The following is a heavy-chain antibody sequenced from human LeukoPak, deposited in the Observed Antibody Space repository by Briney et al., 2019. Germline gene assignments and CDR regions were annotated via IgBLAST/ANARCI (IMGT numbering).Heavy chain of an antibody. Sequence: GAPVKDSCKASGYTFTSYDINWVRQATGQGLEWMGWMTPNSGNTGYAQKFQGRVTITRNTSISTAYMELSSLRSEDTAVYYCARGPLWFGEFNYWGQGTLVTVSS. J-gene: IGHJ4*02. V-gene: IGHV1-8*03. CDR2: MTPNSGNT. D-gene: IGHD3-10*01. CDR3: ARGPLWFGEFNY. CDR1: GYTFTSYD.